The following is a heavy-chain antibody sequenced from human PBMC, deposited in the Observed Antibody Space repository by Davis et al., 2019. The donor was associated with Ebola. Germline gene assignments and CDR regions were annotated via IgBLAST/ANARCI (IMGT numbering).Heavy chain of an antibody. CDR2: INHSGSI. D-gene: IGHD1-7*01. Sequence: SNTLSFTVNAYGSPSIPTHCSWLCKLQGTGLEWIGEINHSGSIYYNPSLKRPITISVDSSKNQFPLNLSSVSAADTTVYYCARRVVRYNWNYPYFDYWGQGTLVTDAS. CDR3: ARRVVRYNWNYPYFDY. J-gene: IGHJ4*03. V-gene: IGHV4-34*01. CDR1: GSPSIPTH.